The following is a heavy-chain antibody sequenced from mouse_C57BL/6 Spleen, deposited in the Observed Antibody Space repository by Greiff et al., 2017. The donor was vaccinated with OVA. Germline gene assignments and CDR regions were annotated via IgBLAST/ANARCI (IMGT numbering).Heavy chain of an antibody. J-gene: IGHJ2*01. D-gene: IGHD2-5*01. CDR1: GFTFSDYG. CDR2: ISSGSSTI. CDR3: ARRSNYVFDY. V-gene: IGHV5-17*01. Sequence: EVKLQESGGGLVKPGGSLKLSCAASGFTFSDYGMHWVRQAPEKGLEWVAYISSGSSTIYYADTVKGRFTISRDNAKNTLFLQMTSLRSEDTAMYYCARRSNYVFDYWGQGTTLTVSS.